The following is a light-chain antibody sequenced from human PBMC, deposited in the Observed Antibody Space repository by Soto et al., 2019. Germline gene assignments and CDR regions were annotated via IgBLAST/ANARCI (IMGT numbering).Light chain of an antibody. V-gene: IGLV1-40*01. Sequence: QSVLTQPPSVSGAPGQRVTISCTGSSSNIGAGYDVHWYQQLPGTAPKLLIYGYNNRPSGVPDRFSGSKSGTSASLAITGLQAEDEADYYCQSYDSSLSGFVVFGGGTKLTVL. CDR1: SSNIGAGYD. J-gene: IGLJ2*01. CDR2: GYN. CDR3: QSYDSSLSGFVV.